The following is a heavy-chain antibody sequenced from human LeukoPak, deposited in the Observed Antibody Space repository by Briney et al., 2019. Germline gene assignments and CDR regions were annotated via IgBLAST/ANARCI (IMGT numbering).Heavy chain of an antibody. CDR2: ISVYNGDT. CDR1: GYTFSSFC. J-gene: IGHJ4*02. Sequence: GASVKVSCKASGYTFSSFCFMWVRQAPGQGLDWMGWISVYNGDTRYAQKFQGRVTMTTDTSTSTAYMELRSLTSDDTAVYYCARETTVAHPYYFDYWGQGTLVTVSS. D-gene: IGHD4-11*01. V-gene: IGHV1-18*01. CDR3: ARETTVAHPYYFDY.